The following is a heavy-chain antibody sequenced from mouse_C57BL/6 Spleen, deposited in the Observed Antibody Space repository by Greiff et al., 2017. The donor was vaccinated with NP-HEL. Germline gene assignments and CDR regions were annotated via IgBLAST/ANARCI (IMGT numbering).Heavy chain of an antibody. CDR2: ISGGGGNT. V-gene: IGHV5-9*01. Sequence: EVKVVESGGGLVKPGGSLKLSCAASGFTFSSYTMSWVRQTPEKRLEWVATISGGGGNTYYPDSVKGRFTISRDNAKNTLYLQMSSLRSEDTALYYCARNPLNYYGSSSYYFDYWGQGTTLTVSS. J-gene: IGHJ2*01. D-gene: IGHD1-1*01. CDR3: ARNPLNYYGSSSYYFDY. CDR1: GFTFSSYT.